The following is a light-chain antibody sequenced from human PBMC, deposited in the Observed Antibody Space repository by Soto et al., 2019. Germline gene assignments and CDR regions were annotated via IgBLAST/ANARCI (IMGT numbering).Light chain of an antibody. CDR3: QQYGSSPSIT. CDR2: GAS. J-gene: IGKJ5*01. V-gene: IGKV3-20*01. CDR1: QSVSSSY. Sequence: IVFTQSACTLSLSPGERATLSCRASQSVSSSYLAWYQQKPGQAARLLIYGASSRATGSPDRFSGSGSGTDFTLTISRLEPEDFAVYYCQQYGSSPSITFGQGTLLEIK.